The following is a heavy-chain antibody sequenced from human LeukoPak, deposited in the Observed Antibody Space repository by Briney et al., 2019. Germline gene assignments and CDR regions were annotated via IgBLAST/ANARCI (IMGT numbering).Heavy chain of an antibody. D-gene: IGHD5-12*01. CDR2: INHSGST. Sequence: SETLSLTCAVYGGSFSGYYWSWIRQPPGKGLEWIGEINHSGSTNYNPSLKSRVTISVDTSKNQFSLKLSSVTAADTAVYYCARDRAALARMGGMDVWGQGTTVTVFS. J-gene: IGHJ6*02. CDR3: ARDRAALARMGGMDV. CDR1: GGSFSGYY. V-gene: IGHV4-34*01.